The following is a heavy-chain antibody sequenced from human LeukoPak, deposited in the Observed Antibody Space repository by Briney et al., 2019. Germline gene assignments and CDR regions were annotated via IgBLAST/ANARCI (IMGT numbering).Heavy chain of an antibody. D-gene: IGHD3-22*01. CDR2: INPNSGGT. CDR3: ARGARYYYDSSGYPFDY. CDR1: GYTFTGYY. Sequence: ALVKVSCKASGYTFTGYYMHWVRQAPGQGLEWMGWINPNSGGTNYAQKFQGRVTMTRDTSISTAYMELSRLRSDDTAVYYCARGARYYYDSSGYPFDYWGQGTLVTVSS. V-gene: IGHV1-2*02. J-gene: IGHJ4*02.